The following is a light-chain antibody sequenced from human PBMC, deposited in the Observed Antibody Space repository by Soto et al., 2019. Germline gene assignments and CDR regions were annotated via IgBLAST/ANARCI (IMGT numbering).Light chain of an antibody. J-gene: IGKJ5*01. V-gene: IGKV1-33*01. Sequence: DIQMTQSPSSLSASVGDRVTITCQASHDIKKYLNWYQEKPGKAPKLLIYDASNLQTGVPSRFSGSGSGTHFTFTSSSLQPEDIATYYCQRYDSPPPTFGQGTRLDIK. CDR3: QRYDSPPPT. CDR1: HDIKKY. CDR2: DAS.